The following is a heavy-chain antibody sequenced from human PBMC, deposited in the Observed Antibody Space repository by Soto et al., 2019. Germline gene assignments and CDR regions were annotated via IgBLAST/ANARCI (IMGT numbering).Heavy chain of an antibody. J-gene: IGHJ5*02. Sequence: GASVKVSCKASVGTFSSYTISWVRQASEQGLEWMGRIIPILGIANYAQKFQGRVTITADKSTSTAYMELSSLRSEDTAVYYCARGGSGWYNWFDPWGQGTLVTVSS. V-gene: IGHV1-69*02. CDR1: VGTFSSYT. D-gene: IGHD6-19*01. CDR2: IIPILGIA. CDR3: ARGGSGWYNWFDP.